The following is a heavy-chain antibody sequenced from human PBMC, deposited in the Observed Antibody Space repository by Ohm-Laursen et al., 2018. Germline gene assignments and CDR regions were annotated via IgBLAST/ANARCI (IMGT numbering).Heavy chain of an antibody. CDR1: GFTFSSYE. V-gene: IGHV3-48*03. Sequence: SLRLSCAASGFTFSSYEMNWVRQAPGKGLEWVSYISSSGNSMYYANSVKGRFTISRDNAKNSLSLQMNSLRAEDTAVYYCARKGYPFDCWGQGTLVTVSS. CDR2: ISSSGNSM. D-gene: IGHD2-2*01. CDR3: ARKGYPFDC. J-gene: IGHJ4*02.